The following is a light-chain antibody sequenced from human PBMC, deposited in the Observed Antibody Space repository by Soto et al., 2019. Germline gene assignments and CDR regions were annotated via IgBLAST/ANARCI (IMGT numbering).Light chain of an antibody. CDR2: DVN. CDR1: SSDVGGYNY. V-gene: IGLV2-8*01. CDR3: SSFAGSDNWV. J-gene: IGLJ3*02. Sequence: QAVVTQPPSASGSPGQSVTISCTGTSSDVGGYNYVSWYQQHPGKAPKLMIYDVNKRPSGVPDRFSGSKSGNTASLTVSGLQAEDEADYYCSSFAGSDNWVFGGGTKLTVL.